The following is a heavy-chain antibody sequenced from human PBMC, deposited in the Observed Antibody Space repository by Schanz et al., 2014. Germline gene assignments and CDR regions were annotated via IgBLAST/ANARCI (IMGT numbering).Heavy chain of an antibody. J-gene: IGHJ4*02. CDR1: GFTFSSYA. CDR3: ARVRYDILTDYYTEYYFDS. D-gene: IGHD3-9*01. CDR2: TSSDGSLK. Sequence: QVQLVESGGGVVQPGRSLRLSCAASGFTFSSYAVHWVRQAPDKGLVWVAVTSSDGSLKYYADSVKGRFTISRDNSRDTVYLQMNSLRGEDTAVYYCARVRYDILTDYYTEYYFDSWGQGTLVAVSS. V-gene: IGHV3-30*04.